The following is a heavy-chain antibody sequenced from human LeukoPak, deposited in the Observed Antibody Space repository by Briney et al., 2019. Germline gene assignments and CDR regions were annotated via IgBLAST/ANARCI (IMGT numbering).Heavy chain of an antibody. CDR1: GYTFTSYG. CDR2: ISAYNGNT. Sequence: ASVKVSCKASGYTFTSYGISWVRQAPGQGLEWMGWISAYNGNTNYAQKLQGRVTMTTDTSTSTAYMELRSLRSDDTAVYYCARDRPDYGDSPNWFDPWGQGTLVTVSS. J-gene: IGHJ5*02. CDR3: ARDRPDYGDSPNWFDP. D-gene: IGHD4-17*01. V-gene: IGHV1-18*01.